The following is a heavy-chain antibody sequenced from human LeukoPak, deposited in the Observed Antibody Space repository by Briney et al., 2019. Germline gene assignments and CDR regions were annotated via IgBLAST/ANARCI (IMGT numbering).Heavy chain of an antibody. D-gene: IGHD3-10*01. J-gene: IGHJ6*04. CDR2: IIPIFGTA. CDR1: GGTFSSYA. Sequence: ASVKVSCKASGGTFSSYAISWVRQAPEQGLEWMGGIIPIFGTANYAQKFQGRVTITADKSTSTAYMGLSSLRSEDTAVYYCATGLWFGKYLDVWGKGTTVTISS. CDR3: ATGLWFGKYLDV. V-gene: IGHV1-69*06.